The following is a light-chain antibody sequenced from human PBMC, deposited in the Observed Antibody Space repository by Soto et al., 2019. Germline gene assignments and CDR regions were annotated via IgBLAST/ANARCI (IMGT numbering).Light chain of an antibody. CDR1: QSVRSSY. Sequence: EIVLTQSPGTLSLSPGERATLSCRARQSVRSSYLAWYQQKLDQAPRLLIYGVSNMATGIPDRFSGSGSGTEVTLTISRLESEDFAVYSCQQYGNSPRTFGQGTKVEIK. CDR2: GVS. J-gene: IGKJ1*01. CDR3: QQYGNSPRT. V-gene: IGKV3-20*01.